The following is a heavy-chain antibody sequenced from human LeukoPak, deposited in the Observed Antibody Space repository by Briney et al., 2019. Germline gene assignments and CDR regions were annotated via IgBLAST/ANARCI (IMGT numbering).Heavy chain of an antibody. J-gene: IGHJ3*02. V-gene: IGHV3-7*01. Sequence: GGSLRLSCAASGFTLSSYWMSWVRQAPGKGLEWVANIKQDGNEKYYVDSVEDRFTISRDNARKSLFLQMNSLRAEDTAVYYCARGKVAVAATDDAFEIWGQGTMVTVSS. CDR1: GFTLSSYW. D-gene: IGHD6-19*01. CDR3: ARGKVAVAATDDAFEI. CDR2: IKQDGNEK.